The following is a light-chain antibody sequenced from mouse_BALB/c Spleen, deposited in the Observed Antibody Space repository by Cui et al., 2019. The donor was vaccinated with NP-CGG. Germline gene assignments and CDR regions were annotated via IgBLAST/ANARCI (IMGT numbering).Light chain of an antibody. V-gene: IGLV1*01. CDR2: GTN. CDR3: ALWYSNHWV. Sequence: QPVLTQQSAPTTSPGETVTLTGRSSTGAVTTSNYANWVQEKPDHLFTGLIGGTNNRAPGVPARFSGSLIGDKAALTITGAQTEDEAIYFCALWYSNHWVFGGGTKLTVL. J-gene: IGLJ1*01. CDR1: TGAVTTSNY.